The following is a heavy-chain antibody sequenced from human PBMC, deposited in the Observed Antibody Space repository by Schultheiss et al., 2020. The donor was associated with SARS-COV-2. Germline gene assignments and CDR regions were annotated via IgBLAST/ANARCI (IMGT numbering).Heavy chain of an antibody. CDR2: MNPNSGNT. CDR1: GYTFTSYD. V-gene: IGHV1-8*01. Sequence: ASVKVSCKASGYTFTSYDINWVRQATGQGLEWMGWMNPNSGNTGYAQKFQGRVTITADKSTSTAYMELRSLRSEDTAVYYCASPITVPAMTNYYYYYGMDVWGQGTTVTVSS. CDR3: ASPITVPAMTNYYYYYGMDV. J-gene: IGHJ6*02. D-gene: IGHD3-16*01.